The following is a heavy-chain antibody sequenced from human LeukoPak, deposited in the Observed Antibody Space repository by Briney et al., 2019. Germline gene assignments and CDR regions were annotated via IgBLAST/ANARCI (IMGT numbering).Heavy chain of an antibody. CDR2: INPSTGST. D-gene: IGHD1-26*01. J-gene: IGHJ4*02. V-gene: IGHV1-46*01. Sequence: ASVKVSCKPSGYTFTSYYMHWVRQAPGQGPEWMGIINPSTGSTSYAQKFQGRVTMTEDTSTDTAYMELSSLRSEDTAVYYCATPKWERQGPYYFDYWGQGTLVTVSS. CDR1: GYTFTSYY. CDR3: ATPKWERQGPYYFDY.